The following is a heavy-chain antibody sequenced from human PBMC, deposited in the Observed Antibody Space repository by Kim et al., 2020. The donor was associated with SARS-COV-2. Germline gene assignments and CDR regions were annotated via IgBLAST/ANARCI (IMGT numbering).Heavy chain of an antibody. Sequence: GGSLRLSCEASGFIFSNYAMIWVRQAPGKGLEWVSAISGGGGSTYYADSVKGRFTISRDNSKNTLYVQLNSLRAEDTAVYYCAKERAVAMVRGVIGHWGQGTLVTVSS. V-gene: IGHV3-23*01. CDR3: AKERAVAMVRGVIGH. CDR1: GFIFSNYA. J-gene: IGHJ4*02. D-gene: IGHD3-10*01. CDR2: ISGGGGST.